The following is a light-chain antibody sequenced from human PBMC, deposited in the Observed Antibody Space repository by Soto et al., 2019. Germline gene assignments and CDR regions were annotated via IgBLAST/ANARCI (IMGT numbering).Light chain of an antibody. CDR1: SSDVGTYDL. CDR3: SSYTSSSFYV. V-gene: IGLV2-14*02. Sequence: QSALTQPASVSGSPGQSIAISCTGTSSDVGTYDLVSWYQQHPGKAPKLMIYEGTKRPSGVSNRFSGSKSANTASLTISGLQAEDEADYYCSSYTSSSFYVFGTGTKVTVL. J-gene: IGLJ1*01. CDR2: EGT.